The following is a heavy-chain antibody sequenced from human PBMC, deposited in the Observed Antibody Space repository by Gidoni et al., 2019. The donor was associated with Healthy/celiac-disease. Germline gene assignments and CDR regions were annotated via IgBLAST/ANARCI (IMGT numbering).Heavy chain of an antibody. CDR3: ARENYCTNGVCYTNDWFDP. CDR2: VSYDGRHK. CDR1: GFTFSSYD. J-gene: IGHJ5*02. Sequence: QVQLVESGGGVVQPGRSLRLSCAASGFTFSSYDLHWVRQAPGQGLEGVAVVSYDGRHKDYADAVKGRFTISRDNSKNTLYLQMNSLRAEDTAVYYCARENYCTNGVCYTNDWFDPWGQGTLVTVSS. V-gene: IGHV3-30*04. D-gene: IGHD2-8*01.